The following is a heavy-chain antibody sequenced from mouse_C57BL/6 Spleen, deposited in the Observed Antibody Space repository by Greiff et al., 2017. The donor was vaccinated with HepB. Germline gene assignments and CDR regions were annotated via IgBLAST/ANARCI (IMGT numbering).Heavy chain of an antibody. J-gene: IGHJ1*03. CDR3: TVPFITTVVATEWYFDV. Sequence: EVQLVESGGGLVQPGGSMKLSCVASGFTFSNYWMNWVRQSPEKGLEWVAQIRLKSDNYATHYAESVKGRFTISRDDSKSSVYLQMNNLRAEDTGIYYCTVPFITTVVATEWYFDVWGTGTTVTVSS. V-gene: IGHV6-3*01. CDR2: IRLKSDNYAT. CDR1: GFTFSNYW. D-gene: IGHD1-1*01.